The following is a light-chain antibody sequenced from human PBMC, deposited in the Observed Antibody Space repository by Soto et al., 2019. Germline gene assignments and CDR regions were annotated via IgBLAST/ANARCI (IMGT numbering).Light chain of an antibody. J-gene: IGKJ5*01. CDR2: GAS. V-gene: IGKV3-15*01. CDR1: QSITRG. CDR3: QQYNIWPPVT. Sequence: EIVMTQTPATLSVSPGVRSTLSCRVSQSITRGLASYQQKSGQAPRFLIYGASARAPGIPARLSGSGSGTEFTLPISSLQSADFGVYYCQQYNIWPPVTFGQGTRLEIK.